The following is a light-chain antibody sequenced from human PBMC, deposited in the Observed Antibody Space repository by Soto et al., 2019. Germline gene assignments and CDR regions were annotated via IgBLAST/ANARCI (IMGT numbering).Light chain of an antibody. V-gene: IGLV2-8*01. Sequence: QSVLTQPPSASGSPGQSVTISCTGTSSDVGGYNYVSWYQHHPGKAPKLMIYEVSKRPSGVPDRFSGSKSGNTASLTVSGLQAEDEADYFCSSYAGSTPYVFGTGTKVTVL. CDR2: EVS. CDR3: SSYAGSTPYV. J-gene: IGLJ1*01. CDR1: SSDVGGYNY.